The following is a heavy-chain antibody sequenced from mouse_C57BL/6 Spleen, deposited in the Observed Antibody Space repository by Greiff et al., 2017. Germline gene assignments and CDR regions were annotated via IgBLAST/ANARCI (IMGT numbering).Heavy chain of an antibody. V-gene: IGHV5-17*01. Sequence: DVKLVESGGGLVQPGGSLKLSCAASGFTFSDYGMHWVRQAPEKGLEWVAYISSGSSTIYYADTVKGRFTISRDNAKKTLFRQMTSLRSEDTARYYCAKEDYGNFRGYYMDYWGQGTTLTVSS. CDR1: GFTFSDYG. D-gene: IGHD2-1*01. CDR2: ISSGSSTI. J-gene: IGHJ2*01. CDR3: AKEDYGNFRGYYMDY.